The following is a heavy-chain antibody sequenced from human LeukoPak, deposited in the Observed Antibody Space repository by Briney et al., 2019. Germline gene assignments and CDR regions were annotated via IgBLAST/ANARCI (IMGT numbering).Heavy chain of an antibody. CDR3: ARVGPGMGIDY. J-gene: IGHJ4*02. Sequence: SETLSLTCTVSGGSISSSSYYWGWIRQPPGKGLEWIGSIYCSGSTYYNPSLKSRVTISVDTSKNQFSLKLRSVTAADTAVYYCARVGPGMGIDYWGQGTLVTVSS. CDR2: IYCSGST. D-gene: IGHD7-27*01. V-gene: IGHV4-39*07. CDR1: GGSISSSSYY.